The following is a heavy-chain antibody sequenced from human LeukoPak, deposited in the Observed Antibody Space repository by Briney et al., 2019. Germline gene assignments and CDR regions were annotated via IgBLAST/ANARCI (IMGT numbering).Heavy chain of an antibody. J-gene: IGHJ4*02. CDR1: GFTLNNYA. CDR2: INNSGGST. D-gene: IGHD1-26*01. Sequence: GGSLRLSCAASGFTLNNYAMSWVRQAPGKGLEWVSIINNSGGSTYYADSVKGWFTISRDLSKNTLYLQMNSLRAEDTALYYCARKYNGTNPFDYWGQGTLVTVSS. CDR3: ARKYNGTNPFDY. V-gene: IGHV3-23*01.